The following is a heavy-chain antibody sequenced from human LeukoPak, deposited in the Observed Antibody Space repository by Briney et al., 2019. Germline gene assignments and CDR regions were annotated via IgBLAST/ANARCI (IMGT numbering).Heavy chain of an antibody. Sequence: GGSLRLSCAASGFTFSSYGMHWVRQAPGKGLEWVAVISYDGSNKYYADSVKGRFTISRDNSKNTLYLQMTSLRAADTAVYYCARDPPYWGQGTLVTVSS. CDR1: GFTFSSYG. CDR3: ARDPPY. V-gene: IGHV3-30*19. CDR2: ISYDGSNK. J-gene: IGHJ4*02.